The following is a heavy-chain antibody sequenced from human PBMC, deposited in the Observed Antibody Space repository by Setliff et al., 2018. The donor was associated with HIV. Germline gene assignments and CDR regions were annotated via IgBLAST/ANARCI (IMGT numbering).Heavy chain of an antibody. CDR1: GGSISSYY. V-gene: IGHV4-4*09. Sequence: SETLSLTCTVSGGSISSYYWSWIRQPPGKGLEWIGYIYTSGSVNYNPSLNSRVTISVDTSKNQFSLKVSSVTAADTAVYYCARGLNYYGSGSYLPLGYWGQGTLVTVSS. CDR3: ARGLNYYGSGSYLPLGY. J-gene: IGHJ4*02. CDR2: IYTSGSV. D-gene: IGHD3-10*01.